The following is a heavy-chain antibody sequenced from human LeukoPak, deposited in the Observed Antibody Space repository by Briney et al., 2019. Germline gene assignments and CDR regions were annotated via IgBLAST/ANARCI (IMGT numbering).Heavy chain of an antibody. CDR3: SRENGAFSPFGY. CDR2: ISLTGLT. CDR1: GGSISNTNW. V-gene: IGHV4-4*02. J-gene: IGHJ4*02. D-gene: IGHD2-8*01. Sequence: SETLSPTCGVSGGSISNTNWWSWVRQPPGQGLEWIGEISLTGLTHYNPSLESRVTVSLDKSKNQLSLNLTSVTAADTAVYYCSRENGAFSPFGYWGQGTLATVLS.